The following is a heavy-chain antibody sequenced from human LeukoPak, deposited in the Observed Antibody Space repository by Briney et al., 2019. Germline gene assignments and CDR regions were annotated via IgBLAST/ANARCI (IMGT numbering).Heavy chain of an antibody. Sequence: GGSLRLSCAASGFTFSDYYMSWIRQAPGKGLEWVSYISTSGNTIYYADSVKGRFTISRDNAKNSLYLQMNSLRAEDTAVYYCAREGPFSYGGNRALDYWGQGTLVTVSS. CDR2: ISTSGNTI. CDR1: GFTFSDYY. V-gene: IGHV3-11*01. CDR3: AREGPFSYGGNRALDY. J-gene: IGHJ4*02. D-gene: IGHD4-23*01.